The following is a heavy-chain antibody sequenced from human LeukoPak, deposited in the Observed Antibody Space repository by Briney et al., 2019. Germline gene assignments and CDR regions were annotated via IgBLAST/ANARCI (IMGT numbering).Heavy chain of an antibody. Sequence: ASVKVSCKASGYTFTTYGINWLRQAPGQGLAWMGWISTYNSNTHYAQKLQGRVTMTTDASTSTAYMELRSLRSDDTAVYYCARDYDYVWGSYRLPDYWGQGTLVTVSS. J-gene: IGHJ4*02. V-gene: IGHV1-18*01. CDR2: ISTYNSNT. CDR1: GYTFTTYG. D-gene: IGHD3-16*02. CDR3: ARDYDYVWGSYRLPDY.